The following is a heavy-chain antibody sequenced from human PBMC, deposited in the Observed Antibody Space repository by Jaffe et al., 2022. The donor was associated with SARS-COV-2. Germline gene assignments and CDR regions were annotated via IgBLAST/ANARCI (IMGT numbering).Heavy chain of an antibody. CDR3: ARGAYYYESSGTNYFDY. CDR2: ISSSSSTI. D-gene: IGHD3-22*01. J-gene: IGHJ4*02. V-gene: IGHV3-48*02. CDR1: GFTFITYT. Sequence: EVQLVESGGGLVQPGGSLRLSCAASGFTFITYTMNWVRQAPGKGLEWVSYISSSSSTIYYADSVKGRFTISRDNAKNSLYLQMNSLRDEDTAVYYCARGAYYYESSGTNYFDYWGQGTLVTVSS.